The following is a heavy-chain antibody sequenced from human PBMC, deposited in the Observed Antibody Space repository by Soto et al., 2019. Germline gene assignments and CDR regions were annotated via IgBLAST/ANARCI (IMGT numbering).Heavy chain of an antibody. CDR3: ARGAYSSYGIYYFDY. J-gene: IGHJ4*02. Sequence: SETLSLTCTVSGGSITNTTYYWGWIRQPPGKGLEWIGTIYYSGSTYYNPSLKSRVTISVDTSKNQFSLKLSSVTAADTAVYYCARGAYSSYGIYYFDYWGQGTLVTVSS. V-gene: IGHV4-39*07. CDR2: IYYSGST. D-gene: IGHD6-6*01. CDR1: GGSITNTTYY.